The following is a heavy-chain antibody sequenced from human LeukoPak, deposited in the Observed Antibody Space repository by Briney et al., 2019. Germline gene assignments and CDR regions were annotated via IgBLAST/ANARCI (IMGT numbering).Heavy chain of an antibody. D-gene: IGHD6-13*01. CDR1: GFTFSSYS. J-gene: IGHJ4*02. Sequence: PGGSLRLSCAASGFTFSSYSMNWVRQAPGKGLEWVSYISSSSTIYYADSVKGRFTISRDNAKNSLYLQMNSLRAEDTAVYYCARDLIAAAGHWGQGTLVTVSS. V-gene: IGHV3-48*01. CDR3: ARDLIAAAGH. CDR2: ISSSSTI.